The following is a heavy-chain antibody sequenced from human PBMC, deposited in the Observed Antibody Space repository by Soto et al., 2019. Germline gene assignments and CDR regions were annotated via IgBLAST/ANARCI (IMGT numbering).Heavy chain of an antibody. V-gene: IGHV3-23*01. D-gene: IGHD1-7*01. CDR2: ISASGDST. Sequence: GGSLRLSCVASGFIFHTYAMNWVRQAPGKGLEWVSAISASGDSTFYADSLRGRFTISRDNSKDTLYLQMNSLTAEDTALYYCSKGTGTTRLYSMDVWGQGTTVTVSS. CDR3: SKGTGTTRLYSMDV. CDR1: GFIFHTYA. J-gene: IGHJ6*02.